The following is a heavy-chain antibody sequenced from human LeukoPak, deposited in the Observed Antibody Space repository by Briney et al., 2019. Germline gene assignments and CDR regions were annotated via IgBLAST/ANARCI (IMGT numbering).Heavy chain of an antibody. J-gene: IGHJ5*02. D-gene: IGHD2-15*01. V-gene: IGHV4-39*07. CDR3: ARDPFGGGSNNWFDP. CDR1: GGSISSSSYY. Sequence: SETLSHACTVSGGSISSSSYYWGWIRQPLGKGLEWIGSIYYSGSTYYNPSLKSRVTISVDTSKNQFSLKLSSVTAADTAVYYCARDPFGGGSNNWFDPWGQGTLVTVSS. CDR2: IYYSGST.